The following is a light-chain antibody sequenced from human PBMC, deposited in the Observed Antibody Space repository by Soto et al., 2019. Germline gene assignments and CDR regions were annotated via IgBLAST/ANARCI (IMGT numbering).Light chain of an antibody. Sequence: DIQMTQSPYSLSASVGDRVSITCQASQDISTFLNWYQQKPGQAPKLLIYDASNLETGVPSRFSGTGSGTDFTLTITSLQSEDVAAYYCQQFEDLPLSFGPGTTVDI. V-gene: IGKV1-33*01. CDR3: QQFEDLPLS. CDR2: DAS. J-gene: IGKJ3*01. CDR1: QDISTF.